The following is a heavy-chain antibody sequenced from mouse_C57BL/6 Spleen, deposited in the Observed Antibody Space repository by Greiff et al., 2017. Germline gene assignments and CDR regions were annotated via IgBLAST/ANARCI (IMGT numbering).Heavy chain of an antibody. V-gene: IGHV5-4*03. D-gene: IGHD2-2*01. J-gene: IGHJ2*01. CDR1: GFTFSSYA. CDR3: ARVGLRSLYFDY. CDR2: ISDGGSYT. Sequence: EVMLVESGGGLVKPGGSLKLSCAASGFTFSSYAMSWVRQTPEKRLEWVATISDGGSYTYYPDNVKGRFTISRDNAKNNLYLQMSHLKSEDTAMYYCARVGLRSLYFDYWGQGTTLTVSS.